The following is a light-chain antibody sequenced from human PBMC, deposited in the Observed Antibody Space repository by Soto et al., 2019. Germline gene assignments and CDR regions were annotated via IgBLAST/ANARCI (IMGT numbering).Light chain of an antibody. CDR3: SSYAGSKNLV. V-gene: IGLV2-8*01. J-gene: IGLJ2*01. Sequence: QSALTQPPSASGSPGQSVTISCTGTSSDVGGYNSVAWYQHHPGKAPKLIIYEVNKRPSGVPDRFSASKSDNTASLTVSGLQGEDEADYYCSSYAGSKNLVFGGGTKLTVL. CDR2: EVN. CDR1: SSDVGGYNS.